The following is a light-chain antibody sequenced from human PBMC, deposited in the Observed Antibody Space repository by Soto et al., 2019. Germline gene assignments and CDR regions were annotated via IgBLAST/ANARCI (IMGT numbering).Light chain of an antibody. CDR1: QSVSSSY. V-gene: IGKV3-20*01. Sequence: EIVLTQSPGPLSLSPGERATLSFRASQSVSSSYLAWYQQKPGQAPRLLIYGASSKATGIPGRFSGSGSGTDFTLSISRLEPEDIAVYYCQQYGSSPLTFGGGTKGEIK. CDR2: GAS. J-gene: IGKJ4*01. CDR3: QQYGSSPLT.